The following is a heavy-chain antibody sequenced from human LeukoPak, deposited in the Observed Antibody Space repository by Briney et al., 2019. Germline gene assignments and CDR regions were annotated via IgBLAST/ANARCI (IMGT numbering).Heavy chain of an antibody. J-gene: IGHJ4*02. V-gene: IGHV4-34*01. CDR2: INHSGST. Sequence: SETLSLTCAVYGGSFSGYYWSWIRQPPGKGLEWIGEINHSGSTNYNPSLKSRVTISVDTSKNQFSLKLSSVTAADTAVYYCATAVAGNFDYWGQGTLVTVSS. CDR1: GGSFSGYY. D-gene: IGHD6-19*01. CDR3: ATAVAGNFDY.